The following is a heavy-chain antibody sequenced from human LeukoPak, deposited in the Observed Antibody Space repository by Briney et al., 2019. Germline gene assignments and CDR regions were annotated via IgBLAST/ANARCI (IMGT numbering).Heavy chain of an antibody. J-gene: IGHJ4*02. CDR2: INQSGST. Sequence: SETLSLTCAVYGGSFSGYYWSWIRQPPGKGLEWIGEINQSGSTNYNPSLKSRVTISVDTSKNHFSLKLSSVTAADTAVYFCATLLSSSYYFDYWGQGTLVTVSS. D-gene: IGHD3-10*02. CDR1: GGSFSGYY. V-gene: IGHV4-34*01. CDR3: ATLLSSSYYFDY.